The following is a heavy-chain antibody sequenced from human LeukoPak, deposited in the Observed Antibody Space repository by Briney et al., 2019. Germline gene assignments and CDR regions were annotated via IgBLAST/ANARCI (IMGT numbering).Heavy chain of an antibody. J-gene: IGHJ4*02. D-gene: IGHD6-13*01. CDR1: GFTFSSYA. V-gene: IGHV3-30*04. Sequence: QPGGSLRLSCAASGFTFSSYAMHWVRQAPGKGLEWVAVISYDGSNKYYADSVKGRFTISRDNSKNTLYLQMNSLRAEDTAVYYCARVLRIAAADPFDYWGPGTLVTVSS. CDR2: ISYDGSNK. CDR3: ARVLRIAAADPFDY.